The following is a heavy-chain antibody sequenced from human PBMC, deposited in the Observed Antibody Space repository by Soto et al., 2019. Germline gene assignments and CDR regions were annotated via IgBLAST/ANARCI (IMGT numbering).Heavy chain of an antibody. D-gene: IGHD6-19*01. CDR1: GYTFTGYY. CDR2: INPNSGGT. V-gene: IGHV1-2*04. J-gene: IGHJ1*01. CDR3: ARSGGSGWSSAEYFQH. Sequence: ASVKVSCKASGYTFTGYYMHWVRQAPGQGLEWMGWINPNSGGTNYAQKFQGWVTMTRDTSISTAYMELSRLRSDDTAVYYCARSGGSGWSSAEYFQHWGQGTLVTSPQ.